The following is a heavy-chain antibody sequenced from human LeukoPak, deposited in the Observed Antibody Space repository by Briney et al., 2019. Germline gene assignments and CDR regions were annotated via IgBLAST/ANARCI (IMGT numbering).Heavy chain of an antibody. D-gene: IGHD6-19*01. CDR3: TRQGTSGWYIDY. V-gene: IGHV3-73*01. CDR1: GFTFSGSA. Sequence: GGSLRLSCAASGFTFSGSAMPWVRQASGKGLEWVGRIRSKANNYATAYAASVKGRFTISRDDSKNTAYVQMNSLKTEDTAVYYCTRQGTSGWYIDYWGQGTLVTVSS. CDR2: IRSKANNYAT. J-gene: IGHJ4*02.